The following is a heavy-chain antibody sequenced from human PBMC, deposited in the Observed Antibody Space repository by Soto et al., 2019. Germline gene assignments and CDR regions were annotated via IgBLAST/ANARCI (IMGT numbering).Heavy chain of an antibody. V-gene: IGHV1-24*01. Sequence: ASVKVSCKVSGHTLTDFSMRWVRQAPGKGLELMGGFDSEDGKISYVQKFQGRVTMTEDTSSDTAYMELSGLRSEDTAVYYCARHNSGHYRYNRFDPWGQGTLVTVSS. CDR2: FDSEDGKI. CDR3: ARHNSGHYRYNRFDP. J-gene: IGHJ5*02. D-gene: IGHD3-22*01. CDR1: GHTLTDFS.